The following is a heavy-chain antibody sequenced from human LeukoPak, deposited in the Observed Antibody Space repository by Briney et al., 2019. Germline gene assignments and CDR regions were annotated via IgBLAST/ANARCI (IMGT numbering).Heavy chain of an antibody. CDR2: IYYSGST. J-gene: IGHJ4*02. D-gene: IGHD5-24*01. V-gene: IGHV4-59*01. CDR1: GGSISSYY. Sequence: PSESLSLTCTVAGGSISSYYWSWIRQPPGEGLEGIGYIYYSGSTNYNPSLKRRVTISVVTSRTEFSLQLSSVNAADTDVYYCARAEMATITPFDYWGQGTLVTVYS. CDR3: ARAEMATITPFDY.